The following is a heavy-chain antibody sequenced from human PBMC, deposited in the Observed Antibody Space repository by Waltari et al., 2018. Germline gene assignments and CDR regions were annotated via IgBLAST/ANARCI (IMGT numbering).Heavy chain of an antibody. J-gene: IGHJ4*02. CDR3: ARDLGSDYGNRDY. V-gene: IGHV1-2*06. D-gene: IGHD4-17*01. CDR2: INPNSGDT. CDR1: GYTLPGYY. Sequence: QVHLVQSGAEVKKPGASVKVSCKASGYTLPGYYIQWVRRAPGQGLEWMGRINPNSGDTNYAQKFQGRVTLTRDTSINTAYMELSSLKSDDTAVYYCARDLGSDYGNRDYWGQGTLVTIPS.